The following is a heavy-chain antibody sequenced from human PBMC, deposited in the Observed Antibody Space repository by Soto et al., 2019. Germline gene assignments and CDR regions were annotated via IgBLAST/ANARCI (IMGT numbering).Heavy chain of an antibody. V-gene: IGHV4-59*08. CDR3: ARRWRGVIDI. CDR1: GGSISSYY. D-gene: IGHD2-15*01. Sequence: SETLSLSCTVSGGSISSYYWSWIRQPPGKGLEWIGYIYYSGSTNYNPSLKSRVTISVDTSKNQFSLKLSSVTAADTAVYYCARRWRGVIDIWGQGTMVTVSS. CDR2: IYYSGST. J-gene: IGHJ3*02.